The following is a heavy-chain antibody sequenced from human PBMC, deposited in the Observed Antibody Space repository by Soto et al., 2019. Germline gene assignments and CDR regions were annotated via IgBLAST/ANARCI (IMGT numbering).Heavy chain of an antibody. CDR2: IIPIFTKP. Sequence: QVQLVQSGAEVKMPGSSVKVSCTASGGTFDTYALSWVRQAPGQGLEWLGGIIPIFTKPTYARKFQGRITITADESMTTVYLDLSSLTSDDTAVYYCARTGDIVVVGDFYYGMDVWGQGTTVIVSS. CDR3: ARTGDIVVVGDFYYGMDV. V-gene: IGHV1-69*01. D-gene: IGHD2-2*01. J-gene: IGHJ6*02. CDR1: GGTFDTYA.